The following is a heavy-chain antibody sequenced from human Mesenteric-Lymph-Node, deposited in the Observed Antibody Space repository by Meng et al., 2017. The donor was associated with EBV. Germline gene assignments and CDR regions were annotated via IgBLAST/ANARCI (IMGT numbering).Heavy chain of an antibody. CDR3: AREGPGKSPYFVH. J-gene: IGHJ4*02. Sequence: QGQLVQAGAEVKKPGASVKGSCKASGYIFTNYYMHWVRQAPGQGLEWMGRINPNTGDTDYAQSFQGRVTVTVDTSISTGYMELSSLRPDDTAVYYCAREGPGKSPYFVHWGQGTLVTVSS. CDR1: GYIFTNYY. V-gene: IGHV1-2*06. CDR2: INPNTGDT. D-gene: IGHD4-23*01.